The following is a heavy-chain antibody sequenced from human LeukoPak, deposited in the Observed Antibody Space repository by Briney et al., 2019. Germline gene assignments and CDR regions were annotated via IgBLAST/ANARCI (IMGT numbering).Heavy chain of an antibody. CDR2: IYYGGST. V-gene: IGHV4-39*07. Sequence: SETLSLTCTVSGGSVSSSNHYWGWIRQPPGKGLEWIGSIYYGGSTYYIPSLKSRVTISVDTSKNQFSLHLNSVTAADTAVYYCAREGRTTVTTTSNWGQGTLVTVSS. CDR1: GGSVSSSNHY. D-gene: IGHD4-17*01. CDR3: AREGRTTVTTTSN. J-gene: IGHJ4*02.